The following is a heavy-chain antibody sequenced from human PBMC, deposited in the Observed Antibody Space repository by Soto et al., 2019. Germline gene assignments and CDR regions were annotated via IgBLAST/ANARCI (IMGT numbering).Heavy chain of an antibody. CDR2: IIPIFGTA. D-gene: IGHD3-10*01. Sequence: SVKVSCKASGGTFSSYAISWVRQAPGQGLEWMGGIIPIFGTANYAQKFQGRVTITADESTSTAYMELSSLRSEDTAVYYCARDLSDYGSGKYWFDPWGQGTLVNVSS. CDR1: GGTFSSYA. CDR3: ARDLSDYGSGKYWFDP. V-gene: IGHV1-69*13. J-gene: IGHJ5*02.